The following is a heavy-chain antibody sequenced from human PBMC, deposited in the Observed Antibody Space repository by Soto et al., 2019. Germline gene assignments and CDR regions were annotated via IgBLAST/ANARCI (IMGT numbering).Heavy chain of an antibody. V-gene: IGHV1-69*08. CDR1: GGTFSTYT. Sequence: QVQLVQSGAEVKKPGSSVKVSCKASGGTFSTYTITWVRQAPGQGLEWMGRIIPIIGIINYAQKFQGRVTITEDKVTGTAYMELTRLRSNDTSVYYCAGDPDSHYNDSHASSYPWGQGTLVTVSS. J-gene: IGHJ5*02. CDR3: AGDPDSHYNDSHASSYP. D-gene: IGHD3-22*01. CDR2: IIPIIGII.